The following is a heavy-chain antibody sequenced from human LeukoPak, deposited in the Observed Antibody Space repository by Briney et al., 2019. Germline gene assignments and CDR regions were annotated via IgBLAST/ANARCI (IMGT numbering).Heavy chain of an antibody. CDR2: ISADNGDT. CDR1: GYTFTSYG. CDR3: ARDGGGGNSVTNDY. J-gene: IGHJ4*02. Sequence: GASVKVSCRASGYTFTSYGISWMRPAPGQGLEWMGRISADNGDTHHAQKFQDRVTMTTDTSTSTAYMELRSLTSDDTAVYYCARDGGGGNSVTNDYWGQGTLVTVSS. V-gene: IGHV1-18*01. D-gene: IGHD4-23*01.